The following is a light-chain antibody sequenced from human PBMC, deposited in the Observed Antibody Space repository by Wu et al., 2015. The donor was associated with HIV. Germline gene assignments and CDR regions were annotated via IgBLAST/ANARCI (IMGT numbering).Light chain of an antibody. Sequence: DIVLTQSPGTLSLSVGERATLSCRASQSISNNFLAWSQQKPGQAPRLLIYGASTRATGIPARFSGSGSGTEFTLTISSLQSEDFAVYYCQQYNNWPPWTFGQGTKVEIK. CDR2: GAS. J-gene: IGKJ1*01. CDR3: QQYNNWPPWT. V-gene: IGKV3-15*01. CDR1: QSISNN.